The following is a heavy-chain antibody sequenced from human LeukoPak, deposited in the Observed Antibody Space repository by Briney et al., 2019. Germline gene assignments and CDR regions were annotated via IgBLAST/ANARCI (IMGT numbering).Heavy chain of an antibody. CDR1: GGSISSGGYY. CDR2: IYYSGST. CDR3: ARTKPDPTTENTYYFDY. V-gene: IGHV4-30-4*08. Sequence: KSSQTLSLTCTVSGGSISSGGYYWSWIRQHPGKGLEWIGYIYYSGSTYYNPSLKSRVTISVDTSKNQFSLKLSSVTAADTAVYYCARTKPDPTTENTYYFDYWGQGTLVTVSS. D-gene: IGHD1-1*01. J-gene: IGHJ4*02.